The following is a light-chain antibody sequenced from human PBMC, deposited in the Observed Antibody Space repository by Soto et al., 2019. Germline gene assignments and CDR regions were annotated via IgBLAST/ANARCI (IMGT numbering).Light chain of an antibody. CDR1: SSDVGSYNR. V-gene: IGLV2-18*02. Sequence: QSVLTQPPSLSGSPGQSVAMSCTGTSSDVGSYNRVAWYQHTSGTAPKLIISEVNHPPSGVPDRFSGSKSGTAASLTISGLEAEDEADYYCSSYTSTITYAFGTGPKVTVL. CDR2: EVN. J-gene: IGLJ1*01. CDR3: SSYTSTITYA.